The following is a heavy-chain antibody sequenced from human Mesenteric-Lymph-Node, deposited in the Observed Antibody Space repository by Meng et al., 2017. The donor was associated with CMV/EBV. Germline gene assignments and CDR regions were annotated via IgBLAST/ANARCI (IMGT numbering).Heavy chain of an antibody. CDR1: GFTFSSYA. CDR3: VKDLTTATTYFDY. D-gene: IGHD4-11*01. Sequence: GESLKISCAASGFTFSSYAMSWVRQAPGKGLEWVSVIRGRGDSSYYADSVKGRFSVSRDNSKNTLYLQMNSLRAEDTAVYSCVKDLTTATTYFDYWGQGTLVTVSS. J-gene: IGHJ4*02. V-gene: IGHV3-23*01. CDR2: IRGRGDSS.